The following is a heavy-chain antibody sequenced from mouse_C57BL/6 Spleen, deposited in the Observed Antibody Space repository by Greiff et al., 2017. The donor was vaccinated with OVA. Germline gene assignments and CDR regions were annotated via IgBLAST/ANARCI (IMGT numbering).Heavy chain of an antibody. Sequence: VQLQQSGGDLVKPGGSLKLSCAASGFTFSSYGMSWVRQTPDKRLEWVATISSGGSYTYYPDSVKGRFTISRDNAKNTLYLQMSSLKSEDTAMYYCARDYYGSSYVSYAMDYWGQGTSVTVSS. J-gene: IGHJ4*01. CDR1: GFTFSSYG. CDR3: ARDYYGSSYVSYAMDY. CDR2: ISSGGSYT. D-gene: IGHD1-1*01. V-gene: IGHV5-6*01.